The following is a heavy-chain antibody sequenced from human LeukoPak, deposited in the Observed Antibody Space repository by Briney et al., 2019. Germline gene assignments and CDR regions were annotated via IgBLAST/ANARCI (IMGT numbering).Heavy chain of an antibody. J-gene: IGHJ4*02. Sequence: PGGSLRLSCAASGFTFSSYSMNWVRQAPGKGLEWVSSISSSSSYIYYADSVKGRFTISRDNAKNSLYLQMNSLRAEDTAVYYCARAPAAPFYYFVYWGQGTLVTVSS. D-gene: IGHD6-13*01. CDR3: ARAPAAPFYYFVY. CDR1: GFTFSSYS. V-gene: IGHV3-21*01. CDR2: ISSSSSYI.